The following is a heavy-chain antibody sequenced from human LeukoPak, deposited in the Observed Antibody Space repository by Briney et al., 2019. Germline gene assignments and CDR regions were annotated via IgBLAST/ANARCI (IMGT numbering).Heavy chain of an antibody. CDR1: GFTFSSYW. J-gene: IGHJ4*02. V-gene: IGHV3-74*01. CDR2: MNSDGSST. Sequence: GGSLRLSCAASGFTFSSYWMHWVRQAPGKGLVWVSRMNSDGSSTSYADSVKGRFTISRDNAKNTLYLQMNSLRAEDTAVYYCARASVYDGNLNEYWGQGTLVTVPS. D-gene: IGHD4-23*01. CDR3: ARASVYDGNLNEY.